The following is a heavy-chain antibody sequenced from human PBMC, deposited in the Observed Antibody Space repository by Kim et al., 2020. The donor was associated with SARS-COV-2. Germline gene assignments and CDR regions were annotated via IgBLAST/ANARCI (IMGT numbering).Heavy chain of an antibody. J-gene: IGHJ6*02. CDR3: ARGSYLRYYYGMDV. V-gene: IGHV4-34*01. Sequence: NPSRKSRVTISVDTSKNQFSLRLSSVTAADTAVYYCARGSYLRYYYGMDVWGQGTTVTVSS.